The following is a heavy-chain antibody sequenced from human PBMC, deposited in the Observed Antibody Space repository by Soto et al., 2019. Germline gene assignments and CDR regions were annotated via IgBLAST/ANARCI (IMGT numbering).Heavy chain of an antibody. D-gene: IGHD2-2*01. CDR2: ISYDGSNK. Sequence: RRLSCAPSEFTFSTYGMHWLRQAPGKGLEWVEVISYDGSNKYYADSVKGRFTISRDNSKNTLYLQINSLRIEDTAVYFCARDAGGSMPVDYWGQGTLVTVSS. CDR1: EFTFSTYG. V-gene: IGHV3-30*03. CDR3: ARDAGGSMPVDY. J-gene: IGHJ4*02.